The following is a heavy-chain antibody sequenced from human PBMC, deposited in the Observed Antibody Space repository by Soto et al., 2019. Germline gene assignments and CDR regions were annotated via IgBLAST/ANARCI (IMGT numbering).Heavy chain of an antibody. CDR1: GAPITSGAYS. J-gene: IGHJ5*02. D-gene: IGHD2-21*02. V-gene: IGHV4-30-2*01. CDR2: IYQSGGT. CDR3: ARDMSGCSSSDCYLSGWFDP. Sequence: SETLSLTCTVSGAPITSGAYSWSWIRQPPGKGLEWIGFIYQSGGTHYNPSLKSRVTISVDRSKNHFSLQLTSLTAADTAVYYCARDMSGCSSSDCYLSGWFDPWGPGTLVTVSS.